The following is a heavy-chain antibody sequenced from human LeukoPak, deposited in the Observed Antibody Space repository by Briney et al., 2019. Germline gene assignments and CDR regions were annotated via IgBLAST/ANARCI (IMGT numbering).Heavy chain of an antibody. CDR2: IYSGGST. CDR3: ARDGDYYDSSGYGLFDY. CDR1: GFTVSSNY. J-gene: IGHJ4*02. D-gene: IGHD3-22*01. V-gene: IGHV3-66*02. Sequence: GGSLRLSCAASGFTVSSNYMSWVRQAPGKGLEWVSVIYSGGSTYYADSVKGRFTISRDNSKNTLYLQMYSLRAEDTAVYYFARDGDYYDSSGYGLFDYWGQGTLVTVSS.